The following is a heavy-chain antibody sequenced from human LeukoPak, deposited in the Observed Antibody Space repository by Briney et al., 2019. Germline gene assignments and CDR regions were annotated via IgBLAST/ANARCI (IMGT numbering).Heavy chain of an antibody. CDR3: AAGWDYYGDYSDTPDAFDI. CDR1: GFTFTSSA. CDR2: IVVGSGNT. V-gene: IGHV1-58*02. Sequence: SVKVSCKASGFTFTSSAMQWVRQARGHRLEWIGWIVVGSGNTNYAQKFQERVTITRDMSTSTAYMELSSLRSEDTAVYYCAAGWDYYGDYSDTPDAFDIWGQGTMVTVSS. J-gene: IGHJ3*02. D-gene: IGHD4-17*01.